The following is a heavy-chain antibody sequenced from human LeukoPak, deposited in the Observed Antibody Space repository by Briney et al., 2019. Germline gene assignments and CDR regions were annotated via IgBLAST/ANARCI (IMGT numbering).Heavy chain of an antibody. CDR3: ARAHRSGWEGSWFDP. CDR2: IYYSGST. Sequence: SETLSLTCTVSGGSISSGGYYWSWIRQPPGKGLEWIGYIYYSGSTNYNPSLKSRVTISVDTSKNQFSLKLSSVTAADTAVYYCARAHRSGWEGSWFDPWGQGTLVTVSS. D-gene: IGHD6-19*01. V-gene: IGHV4-61*08. J-gene: IGHJ5*02. CDR1: GGSISSGGYY.